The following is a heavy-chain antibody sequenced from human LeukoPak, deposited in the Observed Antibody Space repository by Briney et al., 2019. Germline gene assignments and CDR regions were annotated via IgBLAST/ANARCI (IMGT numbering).Heavy chain of an antibody. J-gene: IGHJ4*02. CDR1: GFXFSNAW. CDR3: TTGHYYDSSGSLRGIGY. V-gene: IGHV3-15*01. Sequence: GGSLRLSCAASGFXFSNAWISWVRQAPGKGLEWVGRIKSESDGGTTDYAAPVKGRFTISRDDSKTTLYLQMNSLKTEDTAVYYCTTGHYYDSSGSLRGIGYWGQGTLVTVSS. D-gene: IGHD3-22*01. CDR2: IKSESDGGTT.